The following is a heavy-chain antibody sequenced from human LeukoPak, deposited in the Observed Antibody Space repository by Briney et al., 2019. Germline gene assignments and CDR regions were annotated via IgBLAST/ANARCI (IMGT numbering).Heavy chain of an antibody. CDR3: ATNRQIMILGVVIMPAFDI. CDR1: GYTLTQLS. D-gene: IGHD3-3*01. Sequence: GASVKVSCKVSGYTLTQLSVHWVRQAPGKGLEWMGGFDVEDGEIIYAQKFQVRVTMTEDTSTDTAYMELRSLRYEDTAVYYCATNRQIMILGVVIMPAFDIWGQGTMVTVSS. V-gene: IGHV1-24*01. J-gene: IGHJ3*02. CDR2: FDVEDGEI.